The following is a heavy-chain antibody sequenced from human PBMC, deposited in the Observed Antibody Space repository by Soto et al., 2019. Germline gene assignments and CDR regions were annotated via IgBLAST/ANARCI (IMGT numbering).Heavy chain of an antibody. D-gene: IGHD3-10*01. Sequence: PSETLSLTCTVSGGSISSYYWSWIRQPPGKGLEWIGYIYYSGSTNYNPSLKSRVTISVDTSKNQFSLKLSSVTAADTAVYYCARDHFLFPPYYYGSGSYYRGWFDPWGQGTLVTVSS. J-gene: IGHJ5*02. CDR3: ARDHFLFPPYYYGSGSYYRGWFDP. CDR2: IYYSGST. V-gene: IGHV4-59*01. CDR1: GGSISSYY.